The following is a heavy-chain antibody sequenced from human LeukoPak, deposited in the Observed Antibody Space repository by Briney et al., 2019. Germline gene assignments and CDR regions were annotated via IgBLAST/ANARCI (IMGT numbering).Heavy chain of an antibody. CDR1: GYTFTSYY. CDR2: INPSGGST. V-gene: IGHV1-46*01. CDR3: ARAGDIDYGDYDATSFDY. D-gene: IGHD4-17*01. J-gene: IGHJ4*02. Sequence: ASVKVSCKASGYTFTSYYMHWVRQAPGQGLEWMGIINPSGGSTSYAQEFQGRVTMTRDTSTSTVYMELSSLRSEDTAVYYCARAGDIDYGDYDATSFDYWGQGTLVTVSS.